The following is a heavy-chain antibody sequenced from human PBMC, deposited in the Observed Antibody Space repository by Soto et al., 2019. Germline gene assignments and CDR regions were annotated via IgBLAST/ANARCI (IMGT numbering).Heavy chain of an antibody. Sequence: EVQLLESGGGLVQPGGSLRVSCAASGFTFSSYYMSWVRQAPGKGLEWVSVISDGGSSTNYADSVRGRFIISRDNSKNTWFLQINSLRADDTAVYFGAKGKYYGSGRYYFDSWCQGAMVTVSS. V-gene: IGHV3-23*01. CDR2: ISDGGSST. J-gene: IGHJ4*02. CDR1: GFTFSSYY. CDR3: AKGKYYGSGRYYFDS. D-gene: IGHD3-10*01.